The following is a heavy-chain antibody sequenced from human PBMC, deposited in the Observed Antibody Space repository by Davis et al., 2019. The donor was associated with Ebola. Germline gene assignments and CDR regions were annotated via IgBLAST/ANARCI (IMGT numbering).Heavy chain of an antibody. CDR1: GGSFRGYS. V-gene: IGHV4-34*01. Sequence: MPSETLSLTCAVYGGSFRGYSWSWIRQPPGKGLEWIGEINHSGSTNYNPSLKSRVTISVDTSKNQFSLKLSSVTAADTAVYYCARGPNYVWGSYRYPYWGQGTLVTVSS. D-gene: IGHD3-16*02. J-gene: IGHJ4*02. CDR2: INHSGST. CDR3: ARGPNYVWGSYRYPY.